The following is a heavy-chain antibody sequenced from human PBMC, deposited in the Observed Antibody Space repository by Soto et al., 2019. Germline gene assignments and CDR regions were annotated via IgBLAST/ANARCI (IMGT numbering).Heavy chain of an antibody. D-gene: IGHD3-10*01. CDR3: ARRGSGSYSDY. J-gene: IGHJ4*02. Sequence: SETLSLTCTVSGGSISSYYWSWIRQPPGKGLEWIGYIYYSGSTYYNPSLKSRVTISVDTSKNQFSLKLSSVTAADTAVYYCARRGSGSYSDYWGQGTLVTVSS. CDR1: GGSISSYY. CDR2: IYYSGST. V-gene: IGHV4-59*04.